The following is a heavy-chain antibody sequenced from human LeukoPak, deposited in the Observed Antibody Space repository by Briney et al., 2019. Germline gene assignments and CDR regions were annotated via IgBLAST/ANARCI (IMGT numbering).Heavy chain of an antibody. V-gene: IGHV3-74*01. D-gene: IGHD5-12*01. CDR2: INSYGSPT. CDR3: VRGDSGYGSWAR. J-gene: IGHJ4*02. CDR1: GFTFSSYG. Sequence: GGSLRLSCAASGFTFSSYGMSWVRQAPGKGLVWVSRINSYGSPTNYADSVKGRFTISRDNAKNTLYLQMNSLRAEDTAVYYCVRGDSGYGSWARWGQGTLVTVSS.